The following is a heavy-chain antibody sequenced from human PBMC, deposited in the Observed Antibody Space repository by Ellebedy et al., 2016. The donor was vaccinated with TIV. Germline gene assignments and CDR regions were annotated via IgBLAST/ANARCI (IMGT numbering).Heavy chain of an antibody. J-gene: IGHJ4*02. V-gene: IGHV4-4*02. CDR1: GDSTSTDYW. CDR3: ARVRRLTTLDS. D-gene: IGHD1-14*01. Sequence: SETLSLXCGVSGDSTSTDYWWTWARQPPEKGLEWIGEIYHFGTTNYNPSLKSRVTISVDKSKNQFSLRLTSMTAADTALYYCARVRRLTTLDSWGQGTLVTVSS. CDR2: IYHFGTT.